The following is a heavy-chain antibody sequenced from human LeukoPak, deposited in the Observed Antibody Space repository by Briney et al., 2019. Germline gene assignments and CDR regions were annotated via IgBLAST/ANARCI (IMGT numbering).Heavy chain of an antibody. J-gene: IGHJ6*03. V-gene: IGHV4-59*12. CDR3: ASSSRVVVVAATRYYYYYMDV. Sequence: SETLSLTCTVSGGSISTYYWSWIRQSPGKGLEWIGYIYYSGSTNYNPSLKSRVTISVDTSKNQFSLKLSSVTAADTAVYYCASSSRVVVVAATRYYYYYMDVWGKGTTVTVSS. CDR1: GGSISTYY. CDR2: IYYSGST. D-gene: IGHD2-15*01.